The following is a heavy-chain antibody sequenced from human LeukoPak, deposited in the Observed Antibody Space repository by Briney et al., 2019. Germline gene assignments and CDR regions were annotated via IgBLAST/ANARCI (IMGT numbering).Heavy chain of an antibody. J-gene: IGHJ5*02. CDR1: GGSISSYY. CDR3: ARGVPAAYPNLNWFDP. V-gene: IGHV4-4*07. Sequence: SETLSLTCTVSGGSISSYYWSWIRQPAGKGLEWIGRIYTSGSTNYNPSLKRRVTISVDTSKNQFSLKLSSVTAADTAVYYCARGVPAAYPNLNWFDPWGQGTLVTVSS. D-gene: IGHD2-2*01. CDR2: IYTSGST.